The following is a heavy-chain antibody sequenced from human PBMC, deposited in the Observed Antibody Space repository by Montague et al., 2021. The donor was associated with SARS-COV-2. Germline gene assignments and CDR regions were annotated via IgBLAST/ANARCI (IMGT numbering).Heavy chain of an antibody. CDR3: ARICGATRGGAFDT. CDR1: GFSLITNGMC. V-gene: IGHV2-70*01. Sequence: PALVKPTQTLTLTCTFSGFSLITNGMCVGWIRQPPGKALEWLALIVWDDDKCYSPSLKNRLTISKDTSKNQVVLTMTNMDPVDTATYYCARICGATRGGAFDTWGQGTMVTVAS. D-gene: IGHD3-16*01. J-gene: IGHJ3*02. CDR2: IVWDDDK.